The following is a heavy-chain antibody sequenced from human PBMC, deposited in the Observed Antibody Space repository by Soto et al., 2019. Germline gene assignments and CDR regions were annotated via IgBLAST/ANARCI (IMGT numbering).Heavy chain of an antibody. V-gene: IGHV4-39*01. Sequence: PSETLSLTCTVSGGSISSSSYYWGWIRQPPGKGLEWIGSIHYSGSTYSNPSLKSRVTISVDTSKYQFSLKLTSVTAADTAVYYCARHFLVGGYYRTFDYWGQGILVTVSS. D-gene: IGHD1-26*01. CDR3: ARHFLVGGYYRTFDY. J-gene: IGHJ4*02. CDR2: IHYSGST. CDR1: GGSISSSSYY.